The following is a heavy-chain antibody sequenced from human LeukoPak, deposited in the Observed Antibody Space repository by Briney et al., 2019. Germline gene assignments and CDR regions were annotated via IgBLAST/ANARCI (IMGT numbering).Heavy chain of an antibody. D-gene: IGHD3-22*01. Sequence: SETLSLTCTVFGSSINSVYSWGWIRQPPGKGLEWIGSIYHNGNTYYNSSLKSRVTISVHTSENQFSLKLSSVTAADTAVYYCASYKTYYDSSGHPLDYWGQGTLVIVSS. CDR3: ASYKTYYDSSGHPLDY. V-gene: IGHV4-38-2*02. J-gene: IGHJ4*02. CDR1: GSSINSVYS. CDR2: IYHNGNT.